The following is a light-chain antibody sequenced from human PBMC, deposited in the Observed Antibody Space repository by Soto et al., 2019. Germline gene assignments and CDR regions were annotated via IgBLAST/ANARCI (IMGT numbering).Light chain of an antibody. J-gene: IGLJ1*01. Sequence: QSALTQPASVSGSPGQSITISCSGTSSDVGGHDYVSWYQQHPGKAPKLTIFEVSRRPSGVSNRFSASKSGNTASLTISGLQAEDEADYYCFSHSDRNTFYVFGSGTKLTVL. V-gene: IGLV2-14*01. CDR2: EVS. CDR1: SSDVGGHDY. CDR3: FSHSDRNTFYV.